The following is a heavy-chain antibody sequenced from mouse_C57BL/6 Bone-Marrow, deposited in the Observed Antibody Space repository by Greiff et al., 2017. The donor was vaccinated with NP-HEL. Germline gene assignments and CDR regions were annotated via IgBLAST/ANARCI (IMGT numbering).Heavy chain of an antibody. CDR3: ARSRVLLLRVDY. J-gene: IGHJ2*01. CDR2: IDPNSGGT. V-gene: IGHV1-72*01. CDR1: GYTFTSYW. D-gene: IGHD1-1*01. Sequence: LVESGAELVKPGASVKLSCKASGYTFTSYWMHWVKQRPGRGLEWIGRIDPNSGGTKYNEKFKSKATLTVDKHSSTAYMQLSSLTSEDSAVYYCARSRVLLLRVDYWGQGTTLTFSS.